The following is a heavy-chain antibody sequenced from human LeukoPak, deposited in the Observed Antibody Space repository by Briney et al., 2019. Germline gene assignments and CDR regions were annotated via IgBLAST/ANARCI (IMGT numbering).Heavy chain of an antibody. V-gene: IGHV3-30*02. CDR3: ARAKPKNMVRGLIMRRESRYYFDY. Sequence: PGGPLRLSCAAPGFTFSRYGMHWVRQAPGKALEWVAFIRYGGSNKYYAESVKGRFTISRENSKSTLYIQMNSLRAEDTAVYYCARAKPKNMVRGLIMRRESRYYFDYWGQGTLVTVSS. CDR2: IRYGGSNK. J-gene: IGHJ4*02. D-gene: IGHD3-10*01. CDR1: GFTFSRYG.